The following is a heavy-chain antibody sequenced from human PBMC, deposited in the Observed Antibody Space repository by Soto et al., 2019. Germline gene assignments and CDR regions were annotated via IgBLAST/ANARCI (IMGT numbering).Heavy chain of an antibody. CDR3: AIRAYYGGYSPYYCDY. D-gene: IGHD3-10*01. CDR2: IYPGDSDT. CDR1: GYSFISYW. V-gene: IGHV5-51*01. J-gene: IGHJ4*02. Sequence: GESLKISCKVSGYSFISYWIGWVSQMPGKGLEWMGIIYPGDSDTRYSPSFQGQVTISVDKSISTAYLQWSSLKASDAAMYYCAIRAYYGGYSPYYCDYWGQGTRVTVSS.